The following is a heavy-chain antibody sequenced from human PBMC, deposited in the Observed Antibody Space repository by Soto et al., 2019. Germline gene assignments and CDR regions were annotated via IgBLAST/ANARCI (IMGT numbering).Heavy chain of an antibody. Sequence: PGGSLRLSCAASGFTFSNAWMSWVRQAPGKGLEWVGRIKSKTDGGTTDYAAPVKGRFTISRDDSKNTLYLQMNSLKTEDTAVYYCATDTPGPAYSSPQRNGGYWGQGTLVTVSS. CDR1: GFTFSNAW. CDR2: IKSKTDGGTT. V-gene: IGHV3-15*01. CDR3: ATDTPGPAYSSPQRNGGY. D-gene: IGHD6-13*01. J-gene: IGHJ4*02.